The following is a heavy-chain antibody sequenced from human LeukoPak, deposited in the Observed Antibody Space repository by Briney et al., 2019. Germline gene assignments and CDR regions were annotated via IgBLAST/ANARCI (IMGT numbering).Heavy chain of an antibody. V-gene: IGHV3-33*01. J-gene: IGHJ4*02. Sequence: GGSLRLSCAASGFTFSSYGMHWVRQAPGKGLEWVAVIWYDGSNKYYADSVKGRFTISRDNSKNTLYLQMNSLRAEDTAVYCCARSADEWLRLAAAFDYWGQGTLVTVSS. CDR3: ARSADEWLRLAAAFDY. D-gene: IGHD5-12*01. CDR2: IWYDGSNK. CDR1: GFTFSSYG.